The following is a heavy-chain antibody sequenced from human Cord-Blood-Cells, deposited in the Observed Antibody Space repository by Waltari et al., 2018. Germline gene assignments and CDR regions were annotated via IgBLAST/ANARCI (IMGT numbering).Heavy chain of an antibody. Sequence: QVQLQESGPGLVKPSETLSLTCTVSGGSISSYYWSWIRQPPGKGLEWIGYIYYSGSTNYNPSLKSRVTISVDTSKNQFSLKLSSVTAADTAVYYCARSRPYCSSTSCGPYYYYYYYMDVWGKGTTVTVSS. D-gene: IGHD2-2*01. CDR3: ARSRPYCSSTSCGPYYYYYYYMDV. J-gene: IGHJ6*03. CDR1: GGSISSYY. V-gene: IGHV4-59*01. CDR2: IYYSGST.